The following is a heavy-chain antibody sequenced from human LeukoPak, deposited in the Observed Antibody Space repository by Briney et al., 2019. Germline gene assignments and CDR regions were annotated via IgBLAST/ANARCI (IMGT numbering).Heavy chain of an antibody. Sequence: GGSLRLSCAASGFTFSSYWMSWVRQAPGKGLEWVANIKEEGSEKYYVDSVKGRFTIFRDNAKNSLYLQMNSLRAEDTAVYYCARDVYYGSGSPRLDYWGQGTLVTVSS. CDR1: GFTFSSYW. CDR2: IKEEGSEK. V-gene: IGHV3-7*01. J-gene: IGHJ4*02. D-gene: IGHD3-10*01. CDR3: ARDVYYGSGSPRLDY.